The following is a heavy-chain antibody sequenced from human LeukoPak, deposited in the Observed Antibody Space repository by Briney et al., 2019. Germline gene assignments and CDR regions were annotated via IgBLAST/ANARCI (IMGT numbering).Heavy chain of an antibody. CDR1: GFTFSSYW. J-gene: IGHJ6*02. Sequence: GGSLRLSRAASGFTFSSYWMSWVRQAPGKGLEWVANIKQDGSEKYYVDSVKGRFTISRDNAKNSLYLQMNSLRAEDTAVYYCARWYRDELARLIDYGMDVWGQGTTVTVSS. CDR2: IKQDGSEK. D-gene: IGHD6-13*01. CDR3: ARWYRDELARLIDYGMDV. V-gene: IGHV3-7*01.